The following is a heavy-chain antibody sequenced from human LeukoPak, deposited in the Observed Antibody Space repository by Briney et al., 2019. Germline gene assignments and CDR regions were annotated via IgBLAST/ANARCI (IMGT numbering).Heavy chain of an antibody. Sequence: SETLSLTCAVYGGSFSGYYWSWIRQPPGKGLEWIGYIYYSGSTNYNPSLKSRVTISVDTSRNHFSVKLSSVTAADTAVYYCARSQNYYGSGDYWSQGTLVTVSS. D-gene: IGHD3-10*01. CDR3: ARSQNYYGSGDY. J-gene: IGHJ4*02. CDR1: GGSFSGYY. CDR2: IYYSGST. V-gene: IGHV4-59*01.